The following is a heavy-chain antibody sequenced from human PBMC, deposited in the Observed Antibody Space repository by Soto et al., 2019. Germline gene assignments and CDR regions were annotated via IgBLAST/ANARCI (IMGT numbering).Heavy chain of an antibody. V-gene: IGHV4-30-2*01. J-gene: IGHJ4*02. Sequence: PSETLSLTCAVSGGSISSGTYSWTWIRQPPGKGLEWIGYIYHSGSAYYNPSLKSRVTILVDRSKDQFSLNLSSVTAADTAMYFCARAIYCSGGDCYSDYWGRGTLVTVSS. D-gene: IGHD2-21*02. CDR3: ARAIYCSGGDCYSDY. CDR1: GGSISSGTYS. CDR2: IYHSGSA.